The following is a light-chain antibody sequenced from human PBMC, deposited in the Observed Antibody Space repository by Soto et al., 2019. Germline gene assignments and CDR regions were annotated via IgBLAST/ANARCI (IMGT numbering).Light chain of an antibody. V-gene: IGLV3-1*01. CDR2: QDS. CDR3: QAWDSSTAHVV. J-gene: IGLJ2*01. CDR1: KLGDKY. Sequence: SYELTQPPSVSVSPGQTASITCSGDKLGDKYACWYQQKPGQSPVLVIYQDSKRPSGIPERFSGSNSGNTATLTISGTQAMYEADYYCQAWDSSTAHVVFGGGTKLTVL.